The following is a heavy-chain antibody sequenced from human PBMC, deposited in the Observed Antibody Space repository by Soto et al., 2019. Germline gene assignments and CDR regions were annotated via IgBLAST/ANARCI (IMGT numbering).Heavy chain of an antibody. CDR2: IYYSGTT. J-gene: IGHJ3*02. CDR1: AYSISSSNW. CDR3: ARRYSSAFDI. V-gene: IGHV4-28*01. D-gene: IGHD6-13*01. Sequence: SETLSLTCAVSAYSISSSNWWGWIRQPPGKGLEWIGYIYYSGTTYYNPSLKSRVTMSVDTSKNQFSLKLSSVTAADTAVYYCARRYSSAFDIWGQGTMVTVS.